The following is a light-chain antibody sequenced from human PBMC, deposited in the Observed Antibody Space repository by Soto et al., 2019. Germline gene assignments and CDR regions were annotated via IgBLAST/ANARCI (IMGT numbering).Light chain of an antibody. V-gene: IGLV7-46*01. J-gene: IGLJ3*02. CDR2: DTN. CDR3: LLSYCSVAV. CDR1: TGAVTGTHY. Sequence: QAVVTQEPSLTVSPGGTVTLTCGSSTGAVTGTHYAYWFQQKPGQAPRTLIYDTNNKHSWTPVRFSGSLLGGKAALTLSGVQPEDEAEYYCLLSYCSVAVFGGGTKLTVL.